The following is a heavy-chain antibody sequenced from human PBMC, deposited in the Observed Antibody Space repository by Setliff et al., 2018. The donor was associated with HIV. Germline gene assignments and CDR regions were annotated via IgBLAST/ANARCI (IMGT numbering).Heavy chain of an antibody. D-gene: IGHD6-19*01. V-gene: IGHV4-39*07. CDR3: ARSSMAGFDY. CDR1: GGSMRSNIYY. J-gene: IGHJ4*02. Sequence: PSETLSLTCSVSGGSMRSNIYYWGWIRLSPTKGLEWIGSIHLSDTYYNPSLKSRVTISVGTSKDQFSLKLTSLTAADTAVYYCARSSMAGFDYWGQGKLVTVSS. CDR2: IHLSDT.